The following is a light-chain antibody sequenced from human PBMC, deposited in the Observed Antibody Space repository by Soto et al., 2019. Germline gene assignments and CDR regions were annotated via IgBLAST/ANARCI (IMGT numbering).Light chain of an antibody. CDR1: QRVLYSSTNKNY. Sequence: DIVMTQSPDSLAVSLGERATINCKSSQRVLYSSTNKNYLAWYQQKQGQPPKLLIYWASTRESGVPDRFSGSGCGTDFTLTSSSLQAEDVAVYYCQQYYRPWTFGQGTKVEIK. CDR3: QQYYRPWT. CDR2: WAS. J-gene: IGKJ1*01. V-gene: IGKV4-1*01.